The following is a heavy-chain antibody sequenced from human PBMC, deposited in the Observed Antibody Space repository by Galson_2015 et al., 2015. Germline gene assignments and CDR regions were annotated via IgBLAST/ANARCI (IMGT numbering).Heavy chain of an antibody. CDR3: ARDRSGYDPGYYYYYMDV. V-gene: IGHV1-46*01. CDR2: VNPSGGST. CDR1: GYTFTSYY. D-gene: IGHD5-12*01. J-gene: IGHJ6*03. Sequence: SVKVSCRASGYTFTSYYMHWVRQAPGQGLEWMGIVNPSGGSTSYAQKFQGRVTMTRDTSTSTVYMELSSLRSEDTAVYYCARDRSGYDPGYYYYYMDVWGKGTTVTVSS.